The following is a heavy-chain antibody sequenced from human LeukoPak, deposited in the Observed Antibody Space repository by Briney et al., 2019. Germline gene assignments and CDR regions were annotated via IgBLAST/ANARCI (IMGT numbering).Heavy chain of an antibody. V-gene: IGHV3-11*01. CDR2: ISSSGSTI. J-gene: IGHJ5*02. D-gene: IGHD3-3*01. CDR3: SGGWSGYNSGTRGEYNWFDP. CDR1: GFTFSDYY. Sequence: GGSLRLSCAASGFTFSDYYVSWIRQAPGKGLEWVSYISSSGSTIYYADSVKGRFTISRDNAKNSLYLQMNSLRAEDTAVYYCSGGWSGYNSGTRGEYNWFDPWGQGTLVTVSS.